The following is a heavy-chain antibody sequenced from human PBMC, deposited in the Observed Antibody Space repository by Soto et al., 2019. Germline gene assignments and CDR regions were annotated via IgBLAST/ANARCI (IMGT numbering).Heavy chain of an antibody. D-gene: IGHD2-2*01. CDR3: ARGRGGWFINQLLNAFDI. Sequence: QVQLQESGPGLVKPSETLSLTCTVSGGSISSYYWSWIRQPPGKGLEWIGYIYYSGSTNYNPSLKSRVTISVDTSKNQIALELSSVTAADTAVYYCARGRGGWFINQLLNAFDIWGQGTMVTVSS. V-gene: IGHV4-59*01. CDR1: GGSISSYY. CDR2: IYYSGST. J-gene: IGHJ3*02.